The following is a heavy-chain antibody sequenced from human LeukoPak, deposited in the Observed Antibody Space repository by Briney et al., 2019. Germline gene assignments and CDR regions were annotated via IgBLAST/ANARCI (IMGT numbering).Heavy chain of an antibody. CDR3: ARGSPSTGQWLPIDY. CDR2: IKQDGSEK. Sequence: PGGSLRLSCAASGFTFSSHWMSWVRQAPGKGLEWVANIKQDGSEKYYVDSVKGRFTISRDNAKNSLYLQVCSLRADDTAVYYCARGSPSTGQWLPIDYWGQGTLVAVSS. V-gene: IGHV3-7*05. D-gene: IGHD6-19*01. CDR1: GFTFSSHW. J-gene: IGHJ4*02.